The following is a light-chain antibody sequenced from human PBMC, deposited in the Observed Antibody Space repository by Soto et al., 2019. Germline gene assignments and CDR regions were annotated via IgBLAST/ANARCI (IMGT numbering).Light chain of an antibody. CDR1: QSISNW. Sequence: DIQMTQSPSTLSASVGDRVTITCRASQSISNWLAWYQQKPGKAPKLLIYDASKLESGVPSRFSGSGSGTEFTLTISSLQPDDFASYYCQHDHSFPLTFGQGAKLEIK. CDR3: QHDHSFPLT. CDR2: DAS. V-gene: IGKV1-5*01. J-gene: IGKJ2*01.